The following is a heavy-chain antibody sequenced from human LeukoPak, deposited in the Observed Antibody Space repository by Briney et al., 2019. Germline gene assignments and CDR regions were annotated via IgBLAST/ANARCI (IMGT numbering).Heavy chain of an antibody. CDR2: ISGSSSSI. J-gene: IGHJ4*02. CDR3: ATDREVMTVTPEYYFDY. V-gene: IGHV3-48*04. Sequence: GGSLRLSCAASGFTFSRYSMNWVRQAPGKGLEWVSYISGSSSSIYYADSVKGRFTISRDNAKNSLYLQMNSLRAEDTAVYYCATDREVMTVTPEYYFDYWGQGTLVTVSS. CDR1: GFTFSRYS. D-gene: IGHD2-21*02.